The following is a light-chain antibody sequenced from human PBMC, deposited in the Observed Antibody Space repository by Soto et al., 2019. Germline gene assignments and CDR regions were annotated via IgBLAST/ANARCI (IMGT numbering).Light chain of an antibody. CDR3: QQSYSSPFT. CDR1: QSISSY. J-gene: IGKJ3*01. V-gene: IGKV1-39*01. Sequence: DVQMTQSPSSLSASVGDRVTITCRASQSISSYLNWYQQKQGKAPNLLIYAASSLQSGVPSKFSGSGSGTDFTRTISSLQPEDFATYYCQQSYSSPFTFGPGTKVDIK. CDR2: AAS.